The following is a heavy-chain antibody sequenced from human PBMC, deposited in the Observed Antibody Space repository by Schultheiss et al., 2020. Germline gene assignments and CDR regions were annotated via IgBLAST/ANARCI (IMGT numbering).Heavy chain of an antibody. V-gene: IGHV4-59*08. CDR3: ARQYDSSGYTPPGDFDY. CDR1: GGSISGHY. CDR2: IYYSGST. J-gene: IGHJ4*02. Sequence: WGSLRLSCTVSGGSISGHYWSWIRQSPGKGLEWIGYIYYSGSTNYNPSLKSRVTISVDTSKNQFSLKLSSVTAADTAVYYCARQYDSSGYTPPGDFDYWGQGTLVTVSS. D-gene: IGHD3-22*01.